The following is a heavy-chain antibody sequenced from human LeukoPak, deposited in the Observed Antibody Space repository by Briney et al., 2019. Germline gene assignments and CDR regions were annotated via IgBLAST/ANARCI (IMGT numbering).Heavy chain of an antibody. CDR3: ARGGDNHGFDI. CDR1: GFTFSDYI. Sequence: GGSLRLSCAASGFTFSDYILDWVRQAPGKGLVWVSRINSDGSDTIYADSVKGRFTISRDNAKNTLYLQMNSLRAEDTSVFYCARGGDNHGFDIWGQGIMVTVSS. J-gene: IGHJ3*02. D-gene: IGHD1-14*01. CDR2: INSDGSDT. V-gene: IGHV3-74*01.